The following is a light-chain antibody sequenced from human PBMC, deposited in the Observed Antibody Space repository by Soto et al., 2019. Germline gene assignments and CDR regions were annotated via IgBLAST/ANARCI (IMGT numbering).Light chain of an antibody. CDR3: MQALQTPYS. Sequence: DIVMTQSPLSLPVTPGEPASISCRSSQSLLHSNGYNYLDWYLQKPGQSPQLLIYLGSNRASGVPDRFSGSGSGTDLTLKISRVEAGDVGVYYCMQALQTPYSFGQGTKLEIK. CDR2: LGS. J-gene: IGKJ2*03. CDR1: QSLLHSNGYNY. V-gene: IGKV2-28*01.